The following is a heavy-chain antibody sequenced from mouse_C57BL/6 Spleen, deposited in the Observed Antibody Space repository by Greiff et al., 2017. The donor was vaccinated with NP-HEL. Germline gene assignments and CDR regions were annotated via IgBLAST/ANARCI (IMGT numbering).Heavy chain of an antibody. CDR3: ARQYYGSSLMDY. D-gene: IGHD1-1*01. CDR1: GFTFSSYG. Sequence: DVQLVESGGDLVKPGGSLKLSCAASGFTFSSYGMSWVRQTPDKRLEWVATISSGGSYTYYPDSVKGRFTISRDNAKNTLYLQMSSLKSEDTAMYYCARQYYGSSLMDYWGQGTSVTVSS. J-gene: IGHJ4*01. V-gene: IGHV5-6*01. CDR2: ISSGGSYT.